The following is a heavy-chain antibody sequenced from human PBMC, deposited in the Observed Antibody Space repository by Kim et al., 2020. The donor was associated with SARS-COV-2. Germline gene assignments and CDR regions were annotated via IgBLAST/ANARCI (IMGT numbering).Heavy chain of an antibody. CDR1: GYTFTGYY. Sequence: ASVKVSCKASGYTFTGYYILWIRQAPGHGLECLGRIDPNTGGTTYAQKFQGRVTMTRDTSISTAYMELTGLRSDDTAVYYCARTGSTGWYSFDPWGQGTL. D-gene: IGHD6-19*01. CDR2: IDPNTGGT. CDR3: ARTGSTGWYSFDP. V-gene: IGHV1-2*06. J-gene: IGHJ5*02.